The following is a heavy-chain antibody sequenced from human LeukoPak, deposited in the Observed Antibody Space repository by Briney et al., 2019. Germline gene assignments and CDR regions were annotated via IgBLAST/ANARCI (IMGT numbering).Heavy chain of an antibody. J-gene: IGHJ4*02. CDR1: GFSVSDYY. CDR3: ARERRGNYFAFES. CDR2: ITSSAGST. Sequence: TGGSLRLSCAASGFSVSDYYMSWIRQSPGKGQEWISYITSSAGSTKYADSVKGRFTTSKDKAKNSVALQMNSLKSEDTAVYYCARERRGNYFAFESWGQGTLVTVSS. V-gene: IGHV3-11*05. D-gene: IGHD3-16*01.